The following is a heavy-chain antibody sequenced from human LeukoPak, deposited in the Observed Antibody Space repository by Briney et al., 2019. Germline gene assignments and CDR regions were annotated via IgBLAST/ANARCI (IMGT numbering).Heavy chain of an antibody. D-gene: IGHD5-12*01. CDR3: ARGNRPAGDIVATIWGYYYYYYMDV. CDR1: GGSVSSGGYY. CDR2: IYYSGST. Sequence: PSETLSLTCTVSGGSVSSGGYYWSWIRQHPGKGLEWLGYIYYSGSTYYNPSLKSRVTISVDTSKNQFSLKLSSVTAADTAVYYCARGNRPAGDIVATIWGYYYYYYMDVWGKGTTVTVSS. V-gene: IGHV4-31*03. J-gene: IGHJ6*03.